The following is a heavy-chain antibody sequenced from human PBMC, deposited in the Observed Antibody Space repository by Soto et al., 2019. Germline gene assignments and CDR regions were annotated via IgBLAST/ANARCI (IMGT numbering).Heavy chain of an antibody. D-gene: IGHD3-10*01. V-gene: IGHV4-39*01. CDR3: ARTQYYYGSGSYYYYYYSMDV. Sequence: PSETLSLTCTVSGGSISSSSYYWGWIRQPPGKGLEWIGSIYYSGSTYYNPSLKSRVTISVDTSKNQFSLKLSSVTAADTAVYYCARTQYYYGSGSYYYYYYSMDVWGQGTTVTVSS. CDR1: GGSISSSSYY. J-gene: IGHJ6*02. CDR2: IYYSGST.